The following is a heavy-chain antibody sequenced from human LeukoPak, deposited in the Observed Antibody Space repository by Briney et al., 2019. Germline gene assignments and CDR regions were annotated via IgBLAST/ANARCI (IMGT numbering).Heavy chain of an antibody. V-gene: IGHV1-2*02. Sequence: GASVKVSCKVSGYTFIGYYIHWVRQAPGQGLEWMGWINPNSGATNYAQKFQGRVTMTRDRSISTAYMELNWLTYDDTAVYYCTRETGGSTLVTLPSDNWGQGTPVTVSS. J-gene: IGHJ4*02. CDR2: INPNSGAT. CDR3: TRETGGSTLVTLPSDN. CDR1: GYTFIGYY. D-gene: IGHD4-23*01.